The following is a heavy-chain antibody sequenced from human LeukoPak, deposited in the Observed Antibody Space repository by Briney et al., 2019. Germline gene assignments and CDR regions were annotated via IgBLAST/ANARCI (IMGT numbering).Heavy chain of an antibody. CDR3: ARTPTDTAMVGGAFDI. CDR1: GGSFSGYY. D-gene: IGHD5-18*01. Sequence: SETLSLTCAVYGGSFSGYYWSWIRQPPGKGLEWIGEINHSGSTNYNPSLKSRVTISVDTSKNQFSLKLSSVTAADTAVYYCARTPTDTAMVGGAFDIWGQGTMVTVSS. J-gene: IGHJ3*02. CDR2: INHSGST. V-gene: IGHV4-34*01.